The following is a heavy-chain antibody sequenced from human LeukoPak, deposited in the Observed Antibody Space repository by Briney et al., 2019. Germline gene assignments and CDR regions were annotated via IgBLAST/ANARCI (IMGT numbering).Heavy chain of an antibody. D-gene: IGHD2-21*02. CDR1: GYTFTSYY. V-gene: IGHV1-8*03. Sequence: ASVKVSCKASGYTFTSYYMHWVRQAPGQGLEWMGWMNPNSGNTGYAQKFQGRVTITRNTSISTAYMELSSLRSEDTAVYYCARGRLMFHMDVWGKGTTVTVSS. J-gene: IGHJ6*03. CDR3: ARGRLMFHMDV. CDR2: MNPNSGNT.